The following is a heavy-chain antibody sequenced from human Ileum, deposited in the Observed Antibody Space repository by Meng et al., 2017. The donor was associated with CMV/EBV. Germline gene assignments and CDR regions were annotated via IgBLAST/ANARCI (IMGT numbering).Heavy chain of an antibody. Sequence: QVQLQESGPGLVQPSGTLPPTCSVAGASIRSYCWSWIRQPAGKGLEWIGRFTARGNTNYNPSLKSRVTMSLDTSLNQFSLRLNSVTAADTAVYYCARDVIRDDTGSWFDPWGQGTLVTVSS. J-gene: IGHJ5*02. CDR3: ARDVIRDDTGSWFDP. V-gene: IGHV4-4*07. D-gene: IGHD3-9*01. CDR2: FTARGNT. CDR1: GASIRSYC.